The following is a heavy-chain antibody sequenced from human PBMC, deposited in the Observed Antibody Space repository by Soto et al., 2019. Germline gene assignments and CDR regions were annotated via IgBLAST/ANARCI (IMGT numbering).Heavy chain of an antibody. Sequence: QVQLQQSGPGLVKPSETLSLTCTVSGGSLNSSSHYWSWIRPPPGKGLEWIGYIHYFGSTKYNPDLESRVVISGDTSKSRCALKVPSVTASDTAIYFWARGGSYVGFDSGGQGARVTVSS. CDR2: IHYFGST. V-gene: IGHV4-61*01. D-gene: IGHD1-26*01. CDR1: GGSLNSSSHY. CDR3: ARGGSYVGFDS. J-gene: IGHJ4*02.